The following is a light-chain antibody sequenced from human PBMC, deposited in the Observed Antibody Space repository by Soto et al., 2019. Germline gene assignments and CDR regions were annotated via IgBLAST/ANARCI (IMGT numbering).Light chain of an antibody. V-gene: IGKV3-20*01. Sequence: EIVLTQSPGTLSLSPGERATLSCRASQSVSSSWLAWYQQKPGQAPRLLIFGASNRAAGTPDRFSGSGSGTGFTLTISRLEPEDFAVYYCQQYTGSSWPFGQGTKVEIK. CDR1: QSVSSSW. J-gene: IGKJ1*01. CDR2: GAS. CDR3: QQYTGSSWP.